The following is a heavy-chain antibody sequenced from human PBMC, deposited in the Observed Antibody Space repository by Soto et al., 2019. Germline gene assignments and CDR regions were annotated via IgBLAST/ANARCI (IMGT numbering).Heavy chain of an antibody. CDR1: GFTFSSYA. V-gene: IGHV3-30-3*01. J-gene: IGHJ4*02. D-gene: IGHD6-13*01. CDR3: AREEAAAGTRSFDY. CDR2: ISYDGSNK. Sequence: QVQLVESGGGVVQPGRSLRLSCAASGFTFSSYAMHWVRQAPGKGLEWVAVISYDGSNKYYADSVKGRFTISRDNSKNTLYLQMNSLRVEDTAVYYCAREEAAAGTRSFDYWGQGTLVTVSS.